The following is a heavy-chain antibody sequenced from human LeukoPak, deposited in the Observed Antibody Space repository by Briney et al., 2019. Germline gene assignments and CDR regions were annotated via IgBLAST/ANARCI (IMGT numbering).Heavy chain of an antibody. J-gene: IGHJ5*02. CDR1: GGSFSGYY. V-gene: IGHV4-34*01. CDR2: INHSGST. Sequence: SETLSLTCAVYGGSFSGYYWSWIRQPPGKGLEWIGEINHSGSTNYNPSLKSRVTISVDTSKNQFSLKLSSVTAADTAVYYCARANWSYAWFDPWGQGTLVTVSS. D-gene: IGHD1-7*01. CDR3: ARANWSYAWFDP.